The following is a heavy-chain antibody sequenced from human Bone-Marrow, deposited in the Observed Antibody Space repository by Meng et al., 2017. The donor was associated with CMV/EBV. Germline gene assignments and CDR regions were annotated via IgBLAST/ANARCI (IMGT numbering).Heavy chain of an antibody. Sequence: GSLRLSCTVSGGSVSSGSYYWSWIRQPPGKGLEWIGYIYYSGSTNYNPSLKSRVTISVDTSKNQFSLNLSSVTAADTAVYYCARDTLYYYYGLDVWGQGTTVTVSS. CDR1: GGSVSSGSYY. V-gene: IGHV4-61*01. CDR3: ARDTLYYYYGLDV. J-gene: IGHJ6*02. CDR2: IYYSGST.